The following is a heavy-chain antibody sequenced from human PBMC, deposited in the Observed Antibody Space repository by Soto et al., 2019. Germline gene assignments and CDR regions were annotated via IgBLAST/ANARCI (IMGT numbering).Heavy chain of an antibody. J-gene: IGHJ6*03. CDR3: AREVVVPAAKFIYYYYYMDV. Sequence: GASVKVSCKASGYTFTSYDINWVRQATGQGVEWMGWMNPNSGNTGYAQKFQGRVTMTRNTSISTAYMELSSLRSEDTAVYYCAREVVVPAAKFIYYYYYMDVWGKGTTVTVSS. D-gene: IGHD2-2*01. CDR2: MNPNSGNT. CDR1: GYTFTSYD. V-gene: IGHV1-8*01.